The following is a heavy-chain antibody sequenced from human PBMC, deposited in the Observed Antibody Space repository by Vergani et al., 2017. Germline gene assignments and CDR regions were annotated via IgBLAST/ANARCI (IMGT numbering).Heavy chain of an antibody. D-gene: IGHD3-16*01. Sequence: EVQLVESGGGLVQPGGSLRLSCAASGFTFSSYSMNWVRQAPGKGLEWVSSISSSSSYIYYADSVKGRFTISRDNAKNSLYLQMNSLRAEDTAVYYCARDLGNLYYYYYMDVWGKGTTVTVSS. CDR2: ISSSSSYI. J-gene: IGHJ6*03. CDR1: GFTFSSYS. V-gene: IGHV3-21*01. CDR3: ARDLGNLYYYYYMDV.